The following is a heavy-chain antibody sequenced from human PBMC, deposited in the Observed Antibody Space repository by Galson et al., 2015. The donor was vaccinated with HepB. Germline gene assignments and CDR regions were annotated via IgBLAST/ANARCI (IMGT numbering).Heavy chain of an antibody. CDR1: GFTFSSYS. CDR3: ARWYGSGSYYNPPYDY. Sequence: SLRLSCAASGFTFSSYSMNWVRQAPGKGLEWVSSISSSSSYIYYADSVKGQFTISRDNAKNSLCLQMNSLRAEDTAVYYCARWYGSGSYYNPPYDYWGQGTLVTVSS. CDR2: ISSSSSYI. J-gene: IGHJ4*02. D-gene: IGHD3-10*01. V-gene: IGHV3-21*01.